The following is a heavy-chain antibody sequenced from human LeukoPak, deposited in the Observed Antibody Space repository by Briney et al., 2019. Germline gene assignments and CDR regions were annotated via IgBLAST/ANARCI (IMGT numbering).Heavy chain of an antibody. CDR1: GFTFSSYG. V-gene: IGHV3-30*18. D-gene: IGHD3-22*01. Sequence: PGGSLRLSCAASGFTFSSYGMHWVRQAPGKGLEWVAVISYDGSNKYYADSVKGRFTISRDNSKNTLYLQMNSLRAEDTAVYYCAKDSGVGYYGSSGYLNYWGQGTLVTVSS. CDR2: ISYDGSNK. J-gene: IGHJ4*02. CDR3: AKDSGVGYYGSSGYLNY.